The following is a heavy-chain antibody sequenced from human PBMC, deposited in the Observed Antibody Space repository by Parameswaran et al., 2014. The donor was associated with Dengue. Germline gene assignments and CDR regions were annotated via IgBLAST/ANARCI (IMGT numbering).Heavy chain of an antibody. CDR2: INHSGST. Sequence: RWIRQPPGKGLEWIGEINHSGSTNYNPSLKSRVTISVDTSKNQFSLKLSSVTAADTAVYYCARRYDFWSGYYSYFDYWGQGTLVTVSS. J-gene: IGHJ4*02. CDR3: ARRYDFWSGYYSYFDY. D-gene: IGHD3-3*01. V-gene: IGHV4-34*01.